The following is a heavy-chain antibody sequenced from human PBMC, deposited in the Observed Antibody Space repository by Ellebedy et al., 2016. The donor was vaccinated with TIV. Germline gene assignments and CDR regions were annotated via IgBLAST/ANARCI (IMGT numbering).Heavy chain of an antibody. CDR3: ASDGSYGDYRSPTHAFEM. Sequence: GGSLRLSCAASGFSFNSYWMAWVRQAPGKGLEWVANINQDGREKYYVDSVKGRFTISRDNAQTSLYLQMNSLGADDTAMYYCASDGSYGDYRSPTHAFEMWGQGTMVTVSS. J-gene: IGHJ3*02. CDR2: INQDGREK. D-gene: IGHD4-17*01. V-gene: IGHV3-7*01. CDR1: GFSFNSYW.